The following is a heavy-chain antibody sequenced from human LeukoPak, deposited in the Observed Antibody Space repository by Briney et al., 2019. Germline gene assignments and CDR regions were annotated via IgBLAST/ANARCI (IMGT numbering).Heavy chain of an antibody. CDR1: GFTLSTYA. D-gene: IGHD6-19*01. V-gene: IGHV3-23*01. CDR2: ISNSGDST. Sequence: GGSLRLSRAASGFTLSTYAMSWVRPAPGKGLEWVSAISNSGDSTYYADSVKGRFTISRDNSKNTLYLQMNSLRADDTAVYYCAKVVSCGWYLDFWGQGTLVTVSS. J-gene: IGHJ4*02. CDR3: AKVVSCGWYLDF.